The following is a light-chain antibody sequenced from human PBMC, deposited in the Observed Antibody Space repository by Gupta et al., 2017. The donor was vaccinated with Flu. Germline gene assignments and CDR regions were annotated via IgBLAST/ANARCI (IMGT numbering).Light chain of an antibody. Sequence: ETALTHSPGTLTLSTGQRATISCRASRDVSSNFLAWYQQRPGQAPKLLMSEASSRATGTPDRFSGSGSGTEFTLTISSLEPDDVAVYYCQQFCSVPFTFGPGTKVDIK. CDR3: QQFCSVPFT. CDR1: RDVSSNF. J-gene: IGKJ3*01. V-gene: IGKV3-20*01. CDR2: EAS.